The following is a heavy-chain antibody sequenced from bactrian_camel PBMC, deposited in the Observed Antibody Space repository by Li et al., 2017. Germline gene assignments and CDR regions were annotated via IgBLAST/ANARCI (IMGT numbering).Heavy chain of an antibody. CDR3: CVRDSEFASTTFRY. CDR2: IYSDGSST. V-gene: IGHV3-2*01. J-gene: IGHJ6*01. CDR1: GFTFSSWY. D-gene: IGHD2*01. Sequence: HVQLVESGGGLVQPGGSLRLSCAASGFTFSSWYMTWVRQAPGKGLEWVCSIYSDGSSTSYADSVKGRFTISRDNAKNTVYLQMNSLKPEDTAVYYCCVRDSEFASTTFRYWGQGTQVTVS.